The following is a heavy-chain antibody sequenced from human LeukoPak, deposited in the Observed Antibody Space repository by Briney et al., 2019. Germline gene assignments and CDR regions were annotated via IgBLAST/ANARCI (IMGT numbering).Heavy chain of an antibody. CDR1: GFTFDDYT. Sequence: GGSLRLSCAASGFTFDDYTMHWVRQAPGKGLEWVSLISWDGGSTYYADSVKGRFTISRDNSKNSLYLQMNSLRTEDTALYYCAKDMRPAAKNYYYYYGMDVWGQGTTVTGSS. V-gene: IGHV3-43*01. D-gene: IGHD2-2*01. CDR3: AKDMRPAAKNYYYYYGMDV. CDR2: ISWDGGST. J-gene: IGHJ6*02.